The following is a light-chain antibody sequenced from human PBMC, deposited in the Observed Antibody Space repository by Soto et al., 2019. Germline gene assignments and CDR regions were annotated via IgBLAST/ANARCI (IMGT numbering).Light chain of an antibody. J-gene: IGKJ4*01. CDR3: QKCKVAPFT. CDR1: QEIGKF. V-gene: IGKV1-27*01. CDR2: AAS. Sequence: ILMNESTSSRSVFVGDRVTITVWASQEIGKFLAWYQQKPGKVPELLIYAASTLQSGVPSRFSGSGSGTDFTLTISSLQPEDVATYYCQKCKVAPFTFGGGTKVDIK.